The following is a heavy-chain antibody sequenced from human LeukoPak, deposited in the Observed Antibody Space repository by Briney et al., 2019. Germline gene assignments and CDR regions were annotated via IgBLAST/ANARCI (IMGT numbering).Heavy chain of an antibody. Sequence: PSETLSLTCTVSGGSISSYYWSWIRQPPGKGLEWIGYIYTSGSTNYNPSLKSRVTISVDTSKNQFSLKLSSVTATDTAVYYCARQLSDQLPRGAVVGNAFDIWGQGTMVTVSS. V-gene: IGHV4-4*09. CDR2: IYTSGST. CDR1: GGSISSYY. CDR3: ARQLSDQLPRGAVVGNAFDI. D-gene: IGHD2-2*01. J-gene: IGHJ3*02.